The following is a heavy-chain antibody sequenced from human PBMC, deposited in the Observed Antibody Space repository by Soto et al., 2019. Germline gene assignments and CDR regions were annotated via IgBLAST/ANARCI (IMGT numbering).Heavy chain of an antibody. CDR1: GGTFSSYA. J-gene: IGHJ6*02. Sequence: SVKVSCKASGGTFSSYAISWVRQAPGQGLEWMGGIIPIFGTANYAQKFQGRVTITADESTSTAYMELSSLRSEDTAVYYCARVTWSSGYYYYGMDVWGQGTTVTVSS. D-gene: IGHD2-8*02. CDR2: IIPIFGTA. V-gene: IGHV1-69*13. CDR3: ARVTWSSGYYYYGMDV.